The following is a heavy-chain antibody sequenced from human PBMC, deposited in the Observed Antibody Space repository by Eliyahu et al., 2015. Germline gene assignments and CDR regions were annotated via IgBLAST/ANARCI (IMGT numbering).Heavy chain of an antibody. V-gene: IGHV3-21*01. CDR2: ISSDTTNI. D-gene: IGHD2-2*01. Sequence: EVQMVESGGGLVKPGGSLRXXCVVSGXTFPNYHXTWVRPAPGKGLEWVSSISSDTTNINYVDSVRGRFTISRDNTKNSLYMEMNSLRAEDTAVYFCAAYCSTSSCYGSDYWGQGTLVTVSS. CDR1: GXTFPNYH. J-gene: IGHJ4*02. CDR3: AAYCSTSSCYGSDY.